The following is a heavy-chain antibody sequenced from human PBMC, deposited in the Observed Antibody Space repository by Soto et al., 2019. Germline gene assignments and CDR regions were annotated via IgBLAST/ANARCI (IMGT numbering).Heavy chain of an antibody. D-gene: IGHD3-22*01. Sequence: QAQLAQSGPEVKKPGASVKVSCKASGYTFSSYGISWVRQAPGQGLEWLGWISPYDDDTKYAQNLQGRVRMTTDTSTRPVYMDLRSLRSDDTAIYYCARGGYYDSSGSRNYHYYGMDVWGQGTTVTVSS. CDR3: ARGGYYDSSGSRNYHYYGMDV. V-gene: IGHV1-18*01. J-gene: IGHJ6*02. CDR1: GYTFSSYG. CDR2: ISPYDDDT.